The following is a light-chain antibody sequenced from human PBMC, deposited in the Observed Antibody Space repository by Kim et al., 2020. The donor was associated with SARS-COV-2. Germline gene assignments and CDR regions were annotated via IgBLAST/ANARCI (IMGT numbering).Light chain of an antibody. CDR2: DAS. CDR3: QQRSTWPPWT. Sequence: SPGERATLSCRASQSIDTYLAWYQQKPGRAPRLLIYDASNRATGIPARFSGSGSGTDFTLTISSLEPEDFAVYYCQQRSTWPPWTFGQGTKVDIK. CDR1: QSIDTY. V-gene: IGKV3-11*01. J-gene: IGKJ1*01.